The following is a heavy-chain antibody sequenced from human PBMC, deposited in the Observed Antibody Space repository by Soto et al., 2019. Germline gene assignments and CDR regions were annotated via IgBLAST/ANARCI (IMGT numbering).Heavy chain of an antibody. D-gene: IGHD3-3*01. CDR2: IVPLSGTA. V-gene: IGHV1-69*12. CDR3: ARDGDPGYSFWSGPLGGGRFDP. J-gene: IGHJ5*02. Sequence: QVQLVQSGAEVKEPRSSVNVSCKTSGGTFGNTAVTWVRQVPGQGLEWIGGIVPLSGTANYAQKFRGGVMITADESTSTAYMDLSSLISDDTAIYYCARDGDPGYSFWSGPLGGGRFDPWGQGTLVTVSS. CDR1: GGTFGNTA.